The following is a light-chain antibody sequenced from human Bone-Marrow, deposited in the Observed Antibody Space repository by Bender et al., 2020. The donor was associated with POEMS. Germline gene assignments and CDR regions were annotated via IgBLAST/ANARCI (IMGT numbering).Light chain of an antibody. CDR1: NIGSIS. CDR2: DDG. CDR3: SSDAGISNVGV. J-gene: IGLJ2*01. V-gene: IGLV3-21*02. Sequence: SYVLTQPPSVSVAPGQTARITCGGNNIGSISVQWYQQRPGRAPLLVVYDDGARPSGVPDRFSGSKSGNTASLTVSGRQAEDEADYHCSSDAGISNVGVFGGGTKLTVL.